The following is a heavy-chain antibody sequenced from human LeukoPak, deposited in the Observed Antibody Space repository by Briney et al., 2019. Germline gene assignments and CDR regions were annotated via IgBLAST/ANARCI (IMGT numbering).Heavy chain of an antibody. Sequence: SETLSLTCTVSGGSISSNSYYWGWIRQPPGKGLEWIGYIYYSGSTNYKSSLKSRVTISVDTSKNQFSLKLSSVTAADTAVYYCARTTEGGYSYGYFYYYYMDVWGKGTTVTISS. CDR3: ARTTEGGYSYGYFYYYYMDV. V-gene: IGHV4-61*05. D-gene: IGHD5-18*01. CDR1: GGSISSNSYY. J-gene: IGHJ6*03. CDR2: IYYSGST.